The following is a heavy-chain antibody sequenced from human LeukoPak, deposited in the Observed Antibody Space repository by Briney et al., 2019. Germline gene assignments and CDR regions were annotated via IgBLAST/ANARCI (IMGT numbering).Heavy chain of an antibody. CDR1: GFTFSSYG. V-gene: IGHV3-33*01. J-gene: IGHJ4*02. CDR3: AREQSPPYCSSTSCYLDY. D-gene: IGHD2-2*01. Sequence: GRSLRLSCAASGFTFSSYGMHWVRQAPGKGLEGVAVIWYDGSNKYYADSVKGRFTISRDNSKTTLYLQMNSLRAEDTAVYYCAREQSPPYCSSTSCYLDYWGQGTLVTVSS. CDR2: IWYDGSNK.